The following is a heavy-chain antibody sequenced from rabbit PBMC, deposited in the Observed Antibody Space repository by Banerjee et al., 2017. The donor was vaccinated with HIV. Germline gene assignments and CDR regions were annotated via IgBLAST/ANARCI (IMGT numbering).Heavy chain of an antibody. D-gene: IGHD1-1*01. Sequence: QSLEESGGGLVQPEGSLTLTCKASGFSFSSSDYICWVRQAPGKGLEWISCIAGSSSGFTYSATWATGRFTISKTSSTTVTLQMTSLTVADTATYFCVRGASGSGYYDLWGPGTLVTVS. V-gene: IGHV1S40*01. CDR1: GFSFSSSDY. CDR2: IAGSSSGFT. J-gene: IGHJ4*01. CDR3: VRGASGSGYYDL.